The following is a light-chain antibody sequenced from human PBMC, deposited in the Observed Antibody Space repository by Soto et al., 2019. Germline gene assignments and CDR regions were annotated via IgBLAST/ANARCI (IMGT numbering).Light chain of an antibody. V-gene: IGKV1-9*01. J-gene: IGKJ4*01. CDR2: TTS. Sequence: DIQLTQSPAFLSASVGERVTITCRASQGISIHLVWFQQKPGKAPKLLLSTTSTLQSGVPSRFSGSGSGTHFTLTISSLQPEDFATYYCQQLDTFPLTFGGGTKVGIK. CDR3: QQLDTFPLT. CDR1: QGISIH.